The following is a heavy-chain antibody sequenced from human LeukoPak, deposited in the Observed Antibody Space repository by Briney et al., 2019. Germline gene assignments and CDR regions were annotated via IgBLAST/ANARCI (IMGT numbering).Heavy chain of an antibody. D-gene: IGHD6-13*01. Sequence: GASLKVSCKASGGTFSSYAISWVRQAPGQGLEWMGGIIPIFGTANYAQKFQGRVTITTDESTSTAYMELSSLRSEDTAVSYCARQAAALFYWFDPWGQGTLVTVSS. J-gene: IGHJ5*02. CDR3: ARQAAALFYWFDP. CDR1: GGTFSSYA. V-gene: IGHV1-69*05. CDR2: IIPIFGTA.